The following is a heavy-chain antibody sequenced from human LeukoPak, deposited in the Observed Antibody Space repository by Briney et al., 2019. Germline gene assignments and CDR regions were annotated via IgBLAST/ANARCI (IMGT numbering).Heavy chain of an antibody. D-gene: IGHD5-12*01. CDR3: ATDTWWLGGHDNI. V-gene: IGHV1-24*01. CDR1: GYTLTEVS. CDR2: FDPEDGET. J-gene: IGHJ4*02. Sequence: ASVKLSCKVSGYTLTEVSMHWVRQAPGKGLEWMGGFDPEDGETIYAQKFQGRGTMTEDTSTDTAYMELSSLRSEAPDVYYCATDTWWLGGHDNIWGQGTLVTVSS.